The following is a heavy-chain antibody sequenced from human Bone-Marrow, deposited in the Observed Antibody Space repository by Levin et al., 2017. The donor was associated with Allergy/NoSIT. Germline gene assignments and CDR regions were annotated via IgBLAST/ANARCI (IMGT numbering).Heavy chain of an antibody. D-gene: IGHD2-21*01. Sequence: GGSLRLSCAASGFTFSSYSMTWVRQAPGKGLEWVANIKQDGSETSYVGSVKGRFTISRDNAKNSLYLQMNSLRAEDTAVSYCTSCGGADCRKAADIWGQGALVTVSS. CDR2: IKQDGSET. CDR3: TSCGGADCRKAADI. V-gene: IGHV3-7*01. J-gene: IGHJ3*02. CDR1: GFTFSSYS.